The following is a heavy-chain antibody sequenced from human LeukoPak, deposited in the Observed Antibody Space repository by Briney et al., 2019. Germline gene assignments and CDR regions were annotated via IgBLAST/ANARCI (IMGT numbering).Heavy chain of an antibody. Sequence: GGSLRLSCAASGFTFSSYSMNWVRQAPGKGLEWVSSISSSSSYIYNADSVKGRFTISRDNAKNSLYLQMNSLRAEDTAVYYCARDHGYCSSTSCYNWFDPWGQGTLVTVSS. V-gene: IGHV3-21*01. CDR3: ARDHGYCSSTSCYNWFDP. J-gene: IGHJ5*02. CDR1: GFTFSSYS. CDR2: ISSSSSYI. D-gene: IGHD2-2*01.